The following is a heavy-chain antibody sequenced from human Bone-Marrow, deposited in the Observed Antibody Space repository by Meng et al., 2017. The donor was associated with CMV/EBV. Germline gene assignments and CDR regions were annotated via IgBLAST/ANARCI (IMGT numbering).Heavy chain of an antibody. J-gene: IGHJ5*02. CDR3: ARTVINHTYSSGYL. CDR2: TYYRSKWYN. Sequence: SETLSLTCAISGDSVSSINTAWNWIRQSPSRGLEWLGRTYYRSKWYNNYAVSVKSRITISPDTSTNQFSLKLSSVTAADTAVYYCARTVINHTYSSGYLWGQGTLVTVSS. V-gene: IGHV6-1*01. CDR1: GDSVSSINTA. D-gene: IGHD3-22*01.